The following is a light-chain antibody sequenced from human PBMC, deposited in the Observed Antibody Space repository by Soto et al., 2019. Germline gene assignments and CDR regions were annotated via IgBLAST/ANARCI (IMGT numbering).Light chain of an antibody. CDR1: QSVRND. CDR3: QQYGRSPT. V-gene: IGKV3-15*01. Sequence: EIVMTQSPATLSVSPGQSATLTCRASQSVRNDLAWYQQKPGQAPRLLVYGASIRANGVPARFRGGGSGTEFSLTISRLEPEDFAVYYCQQYGRSPTFGQGTRLEIK. J-gene: IGKJ5*01. CDR2: GAS.